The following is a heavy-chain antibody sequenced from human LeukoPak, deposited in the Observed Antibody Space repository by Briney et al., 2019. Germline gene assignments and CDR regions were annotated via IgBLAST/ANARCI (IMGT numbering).Heavy chain of an antibody. CDR3: ARVEEAAAFNP. Sequence: AGGSLRLSCAASGFTFDDYGMSWVRQAPGKGLEWVSSISRSSSYIYYADSVKGRFTISRDNAKNSLYLQMNSLRAEDTAVYYCARVEEAAAFNPWGQGTLVTVSS. J-gene: IGHJ5*02. V-gene: IGHV3-21*01. D-gene: IGHD6-13*01. CDR1: GFTFDDYG. CDR2: ISRSSSYI.